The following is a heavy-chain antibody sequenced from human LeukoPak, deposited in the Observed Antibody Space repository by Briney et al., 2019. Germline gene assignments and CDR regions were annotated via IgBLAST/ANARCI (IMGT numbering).Heavy chain of an antibody. V-gene: IGHV3-30-3*01. Sequence: GGSLRLSCAASGFTFSSYAMQWVRQAPGKGLEWVAVISYDGSNKYYADSVKGRFTISRDNSKNTPYLQMNSLRAEDMAVYYCARDLGYGGNAPSYYYGMDVWGQGTTATVSS. J-gene: IGHJ6*02. D-gene: IGHD4-23*01. CDR3: ARDLGYGGNAPSYYYGMDV. CDR1: GFTFSSYA. CDR2: ISYDGSNK.